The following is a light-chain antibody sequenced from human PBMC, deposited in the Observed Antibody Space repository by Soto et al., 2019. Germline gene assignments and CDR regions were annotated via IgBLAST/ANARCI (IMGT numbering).Light chain of an antibody. V-gene: IGKV3-11*01. CDR3: QQRHMWPIT. J-gene: IGKJ5*01. CDR1: QSFRCL. Sequence: EVVLTQSPVTLSCSPGERATLSGRARQSFRCLLAWYQQKPGQAPRLLIYDAYNRATGIPPRFSGSGSGTDCTLTSSSLEPEDSAVYYCQQRHMWPITFGQGTRLEIK. CDR2: DAY.